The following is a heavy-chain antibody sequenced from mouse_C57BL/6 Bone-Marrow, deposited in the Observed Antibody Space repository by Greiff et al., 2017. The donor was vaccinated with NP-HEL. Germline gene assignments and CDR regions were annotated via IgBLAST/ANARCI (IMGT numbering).Heavy chain of an antibody. CDR2: INSDGGST. Sequence: VQLKESGGGLVQPGESLKLSCESNEYEFPSHDMSWVRKTPEKRLELVAAINSDGGSTYYPDTMERRFIISRDNTKKTLYLQMSSLRSEDTALYYCARQSPYYYGSEGYAMDYWGQGTSVTVSS. J-gene: IGHJ4*01. CDR3: ARQSPYYYGSEGYAMDY. D-gene: IGHD1-1*01. CDR1: EYEFPSHD. V-gene: IGHV5-2*01.